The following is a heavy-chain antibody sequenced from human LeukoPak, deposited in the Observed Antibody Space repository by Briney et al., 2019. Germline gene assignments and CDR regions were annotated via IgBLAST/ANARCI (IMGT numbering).Heavy chain of an antibody. Sequence: QTGGSLRLSCAASGFTFDDYAMHWVRQAPGKGLEWVSGISWNSGSIGYADSVKGRFTISRDNAKNSLYLQMNSLRAEDTAVYYCARDGGGDAFDIWGQGTMVTVS. CDR3: ARDGGGDAFDI. CDR2: ISWNSGSI. V-gene: IGHV3-9*01. D-gene: IGHD3-16*01. CDR1: GFTFDDYA. J-gene: IGHJ3*02.